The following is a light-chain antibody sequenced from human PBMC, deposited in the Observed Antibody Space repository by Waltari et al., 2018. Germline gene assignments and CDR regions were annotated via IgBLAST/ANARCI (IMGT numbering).Light chain of an antibody. J-gene: IGLJ2*01. CDR1: KLSSQY. CDR2: KDT. CDR3: QSAHPNTGVV. V-gene: IGLV3-25*03. Sequence: SSELTQPPSVSVSPGQTARIPCSGDKLSSQYVYWYQQKPGQTPIILIRKDTERPSGVPGRCSGSTSGTTVTLTITGVQPEDEADYYCQSAHPNTGVVFGGGTKLTVL.